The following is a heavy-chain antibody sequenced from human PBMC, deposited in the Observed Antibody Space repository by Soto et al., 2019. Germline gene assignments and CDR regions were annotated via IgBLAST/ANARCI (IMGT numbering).Heavy chain of an antibody. CDR2: IHNSGNT. CDR3: ARDYMVTEIFGVVINCAMDV. CDR1: GGSVDSGTYH. D-gene: IGHD3-3*01. J-gene: IGHJ6*02. V-gene: IGHV4-61*01. Sequence: QVHLQESGPGLVRPSETLSLTCTVSGGSVDSGTYHWTWVRQPPGKRLEWIGYIHNSGNTNYNPPLKSRVTISLDKSKNQFSLRLSSVTAADSAVYHCARDYMVTEIFGVVINCAMDVWGQGTTVTVSS.